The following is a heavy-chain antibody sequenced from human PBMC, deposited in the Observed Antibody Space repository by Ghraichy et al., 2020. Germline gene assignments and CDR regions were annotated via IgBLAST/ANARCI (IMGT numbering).Heavy chain of an antibody. V-gene: IGHV2-5*02. D-gene: IGHD3-10*01. CDR1: SLTTSGVG. CDR2: IYWDDEQ. CDR3: AHMGHYYGSGSLYFDY. Sequence: SLTTSGVGVGWIRQPPGKALEWLALIYWDDEQRYIPSLKSRLTITKDTSRNQVVLTMTNMDPVDTATYFCAHMGHYYGSGSLYFDYWGQGTLVTVSS. J-gene: IGHJ4*02.